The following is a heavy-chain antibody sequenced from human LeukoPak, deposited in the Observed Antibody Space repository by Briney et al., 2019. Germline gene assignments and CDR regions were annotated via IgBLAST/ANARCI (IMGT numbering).Heavy chain of an antibody. CDR1: GFTFSSYN. Sequence: PGGSLRLSCVASGFTFSSYNMNWVRQAPGKGLEWVANIKQDGSEKYYVDSVKGRFTISRGNAKNSLYLQMNSLRAEDAAVYYCARDAEMATIPVRSPFDYWGQGTLVTVSS. D-gene: IGHD5-24*01. J-gene: IGHJ4*02. V-gene: IGHV3-7*01. CDR2: IKQDGSEK. CDR3: ARDAEMATIPVRSPFDY.